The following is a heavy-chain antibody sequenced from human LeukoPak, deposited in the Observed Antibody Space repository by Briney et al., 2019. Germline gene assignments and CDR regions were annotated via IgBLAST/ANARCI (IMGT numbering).Heavy chain of an antibody. CDR2: IYYSGST. D-gene: IGHD4-17*01. Sequence: SETLSLTCTVSGGSISSSSYYWGWIRQPPGKGLEWIGSIYYSGSTYYNPSLKSRVTISVDASKNQFSLKLSSVTAADTAVYYCARRPYYGDYGYFDLWGRGTLVTVSS. J-gene: IGHJ2*01. CDR1: GGSISSSSYY. CDR3: ARRPYYGDYGYFDL. V-gene: IGHV4-39*01.